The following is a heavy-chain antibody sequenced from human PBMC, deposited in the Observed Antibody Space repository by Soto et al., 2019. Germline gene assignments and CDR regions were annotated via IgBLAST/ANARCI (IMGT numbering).Heavy chain of an antibody. J-gene: IGHJ4*02. CDR2: ISAYNGNR. V-gene: IGHV1-18*01. CDR3: SRGHEILTGWKFEF. Sequence: QAQLVQSGSEVKKPGASVKVSCKASGYSFTDFGVNWVRQAPGQGLEGLGWISAYNGNRVYAQSFQGRLTVSTDTTRDTSYLELTNLRSDDTPIYYCSRGHEILTGWKFEFWGQGTLVTVSS. CDR1: GYSFTDFG. D-gene: IGHD3-9*01.